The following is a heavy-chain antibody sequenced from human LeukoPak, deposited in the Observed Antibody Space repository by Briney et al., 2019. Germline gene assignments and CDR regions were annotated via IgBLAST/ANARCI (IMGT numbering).Heavy chain of an antibody. CDR1: GFTVRDYW. V-gene: IGHV3-74*01. CDR2: INSEARRP. Sequence: GGSLRLSCAASGFTVRDYWMHWVRQAPGKGLVWVSRINSEARRPSYADLVKGRFTISRDNAKNTLYLQMNSLRVEDTALYYCARETREAGSGDHQTDAIDIWGQGTMVSVSS. J-gene: IGHJ3*02. D-gene: IGHD2-15*01. CDR3: ARETREAGSGDHQTDAIDI.